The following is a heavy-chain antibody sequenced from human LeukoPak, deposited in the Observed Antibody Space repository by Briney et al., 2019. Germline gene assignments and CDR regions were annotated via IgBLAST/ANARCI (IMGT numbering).Heavy chain of an antibody. CDR3: AKGYSYGFYYYYYMDV. J-gene: IGHJ6*03. CDR1: GGSISSYY. Sequence: SETLSLTCTVSGGSISSYYWSWIRQPPGKGLEWTGYIYYSGSTNYNPSLKSRVTISVDTSKNQFSLKLSSVTAADTAVYYCAKGYSYGFYYYYYMDVWGKGTTVTVSS. V-gene: IGHV4-59*01. CDR2: IYYSGST. D-gene: IGHD5-18*01.